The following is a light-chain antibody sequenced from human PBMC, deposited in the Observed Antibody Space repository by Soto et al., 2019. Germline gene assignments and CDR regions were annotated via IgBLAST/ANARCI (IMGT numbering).Light chain of an antibody. V-gene: IGKV1-9*01. J-gene: IGKJ3*01. CDR1: QDVSRV. CDR3: QQLNSYVLS. Sequence: DSQLTQSPSFLSASVGDRITISCRASQDVSRVLAGYQQKPGKAPNLLIYAASTLQSGVPSRFSGSASATEFSLTLRPLQPEDLATDYCQQLNSYVLSFGPGTQVDI. CDR2: AAS.